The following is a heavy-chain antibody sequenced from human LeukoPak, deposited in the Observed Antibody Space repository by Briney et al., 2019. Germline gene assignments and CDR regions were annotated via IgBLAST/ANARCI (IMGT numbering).Heavy chain of an antibody. Sequence: ASVKVSCKASRGTFPNFPVNWVRQAPGQGLEWLGRIIPIFGTTHYAQKFQDKVTITADASTGAVFMELHSLTSEDTAFYYCARCPHDYGDSVYYWGQGTLVTVSS. CDR3: ARCPHDYGDSVYY. J-gene: IGHJ4*02. CDR1: RGTFPNFP. D-gene: IGHD4-17*01. CDR2: IIPIFGTT. V-gene: IGHV1-69*15.